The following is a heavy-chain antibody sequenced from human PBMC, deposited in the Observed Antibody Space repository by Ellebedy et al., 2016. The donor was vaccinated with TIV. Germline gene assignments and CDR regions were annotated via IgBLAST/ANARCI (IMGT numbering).Heavy chain of an antibody. CDR3: ATGDTKRGYSGNGLIDY. Sequence: AASVKVSCKASGGDLSSHGITWVRQAPGQGLEWMGGIIPISITPNYAQKLQGRITILADELTNTAYMELSSLRSEDTAVYYWATGDTKRGYSGNGLIDYWGQGTLVTVSS. CDR2: IIPISITP. V-gene: IGHV1-69*13. J-gene: IGHJ4*02. CDR1: GGDLSSHG. D-gene: IGHD5-12*01.